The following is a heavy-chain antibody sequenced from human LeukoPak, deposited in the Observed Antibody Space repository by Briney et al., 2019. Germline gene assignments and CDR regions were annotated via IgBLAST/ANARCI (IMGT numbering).Heavy chain of an antibody. CDR2: ISGDGGST. D-gene: IGHD6-19*01. Sequence: GGSLRLSCAASGFTFSSYAMNWVRQAPGKGLEWVSTISGDGGSTHYADSVKGRFTISRANSKNRLFLQMHSLRAEDTAVYYCAKSGSRDWDYFEYWGQGTLVTASS. V-gene: IGHV3-23*01. J-gene: IGHJ4*02. CDR3: AKSGSRDWDYFEY. CDR1: GFTFSSYA.